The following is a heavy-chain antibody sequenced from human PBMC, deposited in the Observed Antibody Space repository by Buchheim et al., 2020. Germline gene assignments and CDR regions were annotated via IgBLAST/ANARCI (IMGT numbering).Heavy chain of an antibody. J-gene: IGHJ5*02. CDR3: ARVAQVGAVAGSPPDWFDP. Sequence: EVQLVESGGGLVQPGGSLRLSCAASGFTFSSYWMSWVRQAPGKGLEWVANIKQDGSEKYYVDSVKGRFTISRDNAKNSLYLQMNSLRAEDTAVYYCARVAQVGAVAGSPPDWFDPWGQGTL. CDR2: IKQDGSEK. CDR1: GFTFSSYW. V-gene: IGHV3-7*01. D-gene: IGHD6-19*01.